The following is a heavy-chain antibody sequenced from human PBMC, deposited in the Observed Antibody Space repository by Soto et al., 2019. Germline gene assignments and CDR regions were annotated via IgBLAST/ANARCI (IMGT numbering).Heavy chain of an antibody. V-gene: IGHV3-30*18. CDR1: GFTFSSYG. Sequence: QVQLVESGGGVVQPGRSLRLSCAASGFTFSSYGMHWVRQAPGKGLEWVAVISYDGSNKYYADSVKGRFTISRDNSKNTLYLQMNSLRAEDTAVYYCAKDSSNVVAGTWGQGTLVTVSS. J-gene: IGHJ5*02. CDR2: ISYDGSNK. CDR3: AKDSSNVVAGT. D-gene: IGHD6-19*01.